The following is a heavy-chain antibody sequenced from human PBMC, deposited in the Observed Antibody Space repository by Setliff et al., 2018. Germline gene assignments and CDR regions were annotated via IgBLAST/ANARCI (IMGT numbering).Heavy chain of an antibody. V-gene: IGHV1-8*01. J-gene: IGHJ3*02. Sequence: ASVKVSCKASGYTFISYDISWVRQAPGQGLEWMGMIIPIFGTSNYAQKFQGRVTLTRNSSISTAYMELSSLRSEDTAVYYCASTYYYGSGSRNAFDIWGQGTMVTVSS. CDR2: IIPIFGTS. CDR1: GYTFISYD. D-gene: IGHD3-10*01. CDR3: ASTYYYGSGSRNAFDI.